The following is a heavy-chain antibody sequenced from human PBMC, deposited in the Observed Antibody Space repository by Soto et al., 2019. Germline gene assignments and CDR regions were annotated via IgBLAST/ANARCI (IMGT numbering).Heavy chain of an antibody. V-gene: IGHV4-39*01. Sequence: QLQLQESGPGLVKPSETLSLTCTVSGGSISSSSYYWGWIRQPPGKGLEWIGSIYYSGSTYYNPSLKSRVTISVDTSKNQFALKLSSVTAADTAVYYCARRGYSSSWVDYWGQGTLVTVSS. CDR2: IYYSGST. D-gene: IGHD6-13*01. J-gene: IGHJ4*02. CDR1: GGSISSSSYY. CDR3: ARRGYSSSWVDY.